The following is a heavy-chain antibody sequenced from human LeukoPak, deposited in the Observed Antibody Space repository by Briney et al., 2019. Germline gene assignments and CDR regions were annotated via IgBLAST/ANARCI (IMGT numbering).Heavy chain of an antibody. D-gene: IGHD6-19*01. CDR1: GGSISSYY. V-gene: IGHV4-59*01. CDR3: ARETSLAGFASGLGFNY. J-gene: IGHJ4*02. Sequence: SETLSLTCTVSGGSISSYYWSWTRQPPGKGLEWIGYIYGSGNTNYNPSLKSRVTMSIDTSKNQFSLKLTSVTAADTATYYCARETSLAGFASGLGFNYWGQGILVTVSS. CDR2: IYGSGNT.